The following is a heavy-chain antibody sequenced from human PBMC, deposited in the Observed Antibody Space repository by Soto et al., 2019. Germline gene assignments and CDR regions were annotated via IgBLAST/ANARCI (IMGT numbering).Heavy chain of an antibody. J-gene: IGHJ5*02. D-gene: IGHD1-26*01. CDR1: GDSINSVDHY. CDR2: IYHSGST. Sequence: SETLSLTCTVSGDSINSVDHYWSWIRQPPGKGLEWMGYIYHSGSTHYNPSLNSRLTISIDTSTNRFSLNLTSVAAADTAVYFCARLRWETENNWFDPWGQGALVTVSA. CDR3: ARLRWETENNWFDP. V-gene: IGHV4-30-4*01.